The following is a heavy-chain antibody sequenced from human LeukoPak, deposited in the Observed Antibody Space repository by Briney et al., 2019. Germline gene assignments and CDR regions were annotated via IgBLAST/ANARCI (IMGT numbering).Heavy chain of an antibody. Sequence: ASETLSLTCTVSGGSISSYYWSWIRQPPGKGLEWIGYIYYSGSINFNPSLKSRVTISVDTSKNQFSLKLSSVTAADTAVYYCASRKSGDFWSDPVDYWGQGTLVTVSS. V-gene: IGHV4-59*01. CDR2: IYYSGSI. CDR3: ASRKSGDFWSDPVDY. J-gene: IGHJ4*02. D-gene: IGHD3-3*01. CDR1: GGSISSYY.